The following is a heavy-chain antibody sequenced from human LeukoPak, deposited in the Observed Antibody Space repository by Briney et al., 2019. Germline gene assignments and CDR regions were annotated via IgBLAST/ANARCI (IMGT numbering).Heavy chain of an antibody. D-gene: IGHD3-22*01. V-gene: IGHV3-23*01. CDR3: AKGGYDSSGYYPIFDY. CDR1: GFTFSSYA. J-gene: IGHJ4*02. Sequence: GGSLRLSCAASGFTFSSYAMSWVRQAPGKGLEWVSAISGSGGSTYYADSVKGRFTISRDNSKNTLYLQMNSLRAEDTAVYYCAKGGYDSSGYYPIFDYWGQGTLVTVSS. CDR2: ISGSGGST.